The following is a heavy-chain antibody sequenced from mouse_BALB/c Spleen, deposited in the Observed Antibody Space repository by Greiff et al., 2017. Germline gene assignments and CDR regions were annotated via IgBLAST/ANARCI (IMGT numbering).Heavy chain of an antibody. CDR3: ALIYYGSSYSFDY. CDR2: ISYSGST. CDR1: GYSITSDYA. D-gene: IGHD2-2*01. J-gene: IGHJ2*01. V-gene: IGHV3-2*02. Sequence: VQLQQSGPGLVKPSQSLSLTCTVTGYSITSDYAWNWIRQFPGNKLEWMGYISYSGSTSYNPSLKSRISITRDTSKNQFFLQLNSVTTEDTATYNCALIYYGSSYSFDYWGQGTTLTVSS.